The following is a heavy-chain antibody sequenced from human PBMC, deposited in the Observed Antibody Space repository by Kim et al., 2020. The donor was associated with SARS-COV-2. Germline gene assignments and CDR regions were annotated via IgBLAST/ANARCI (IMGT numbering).Heavy chain of an antibody. Sequence: RVTISVDTSKNQFSLKLSSVTAADTAVYYCARLGGPSYYDFWSGYPAFDYWGQGTLVTVSS. J-gene: IGHJ4*02. V-gene: IGHV4-39*01. CDR3: ARLGGPSYYDFWSGYPAFDY. D-gene: IGHD3-3*01.